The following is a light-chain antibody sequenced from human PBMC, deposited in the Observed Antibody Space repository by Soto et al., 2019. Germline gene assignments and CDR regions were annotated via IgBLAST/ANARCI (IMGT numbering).Light chain of an antibody. V-gene: IGLV1-47*01. Sequence: QSVLTQPPSASGTPGQSITISCSGSTSNIGSNSVFWYQHLPGTAPKLLIYRSNQRASGVPDRFSGSKSGTSASLAISGLRSEDEADYYCAAWDDSLSGQVFGGGTRSPS. CDR1: TSNIGSNS. CDR2: RSN. J-gene: IGLJ2*01. CDR3: AAWDDSLSGQV.